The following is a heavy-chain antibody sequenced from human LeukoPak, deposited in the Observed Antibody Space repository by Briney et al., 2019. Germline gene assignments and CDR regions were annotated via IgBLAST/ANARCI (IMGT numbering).Heavy chain of an antibody. D-gene: IGHD2-15*01. CDR1: GFTFSSYS. V-gene: IGHV3-21*01. J-gene: IGHJ3*02. CDR2: ISSSSSYI. Sequence: GGSLRLSCAASGFTFSSYSMNWVRQAPGKGLEWVSSISSSSSYIYYADSVKGRFTISRDNAKNSLYLQMNSLRAEDTAAYYCARDSQGGGNAFDIWGQGTMVTVSS. CDR3: ARDSQGGGNAFDI.